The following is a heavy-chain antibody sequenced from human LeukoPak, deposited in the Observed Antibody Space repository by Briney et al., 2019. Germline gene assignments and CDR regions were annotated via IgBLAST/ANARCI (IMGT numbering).Heavy chain of an antibody. CDR3: ARDPQVYGDFDNWFDP. D-gene: IGHD4-17*01. V-gene: IGHV1-46*01. CDR2: INCSGGTA. CDR1: GYTFSSYY. J-gene: IGHJ5*02. Sequence: ASVKVSCKTSGYTFSSYYIHWVRQAPGQGLEWVGVINCSGGTATYAQKFQGRVTMTTDTSTSTAYMELRSLRSDDTAVYYCARDPQVYGDFDNWFDPWGQGTLVTVSS.